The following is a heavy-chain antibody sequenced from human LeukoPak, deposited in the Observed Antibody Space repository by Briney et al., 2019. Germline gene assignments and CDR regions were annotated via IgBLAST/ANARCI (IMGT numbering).Heavy chain of an antibody. CDR2: IWYDGSKE. D-gene: IGHD1-1*01. J-gene: IGHJ3*01. Sequence: HGRSLRLSCAASGFTFRTYGFHWVRRAPGKGLEWVAVIWYDGSKEYYTDSVKGRFTISKDNSKNTVYLQMDSLRADDTALYYCARDIQVGTFDVWGQGTMVTVSS. CDR3: ARDIQVGTFDV. CDR1: GFTFRTYG. V-gene: IGHV3-33*01.